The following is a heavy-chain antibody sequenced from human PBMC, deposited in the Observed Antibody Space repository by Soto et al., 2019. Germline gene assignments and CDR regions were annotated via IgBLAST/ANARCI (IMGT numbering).Heavy chain of an antibody. CDR3: ASSRGRRDAFDI. V-gene: IGHV1-69*05. CDR1: GGTFSSYA. J-gene: IGHJ3*02. D-gene: IGHD3-16*01. Sequence: ASVKVSCKASGGTFSSYAISWVRQAPGQGLEWMGGIIPIFGTANYAQKFQGRVTMTRDTSISTAYMELSRLRSDDTAVYYCASSRGRRDAFDIWGQGTMVTVSS. CDR2: IIPIFGTA.